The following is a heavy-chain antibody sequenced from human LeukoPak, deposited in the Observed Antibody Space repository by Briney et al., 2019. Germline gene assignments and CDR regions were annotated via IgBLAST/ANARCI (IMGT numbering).Heavy chain of an antibody. V-gene: IGHV1-18*01. Sequence: ASVKVSCKASGYTFTSYGISWVRQAPGQGLEWMAWISAYNGNTNYAQKLQGRVTMTRDTSTNTAYMQLKSLRSDDTAVYYCARVKSYYHDTSGYYIFDYWGEGTLVTVS. CDR3: ARVKSYYHDTSGYYIFDY. CDR2: ISAYNGNT. J-gene: IGHJ4*02. CDR1: GYTFTSYG. D-gene: IGHD3-22*01.